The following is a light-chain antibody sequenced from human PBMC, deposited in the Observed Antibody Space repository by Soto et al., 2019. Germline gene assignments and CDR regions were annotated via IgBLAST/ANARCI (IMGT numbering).Light chain of an antibody. J-gene: IGKJ4*01. CDR2: GAS. V-gene: IGKV1-9*01. CDR1: QDISNS. Sequence: DIELTQSPSFLSASVGDRATLTCRASQDISNSLARFQQKPGRPPKILIYGASTLQAGVPSSFSGSGSGTEFSLTTSSLLHEDVSTYYCYQHDTYSPTFGGGTKVEI. CDR3: YQHDTYSPT.